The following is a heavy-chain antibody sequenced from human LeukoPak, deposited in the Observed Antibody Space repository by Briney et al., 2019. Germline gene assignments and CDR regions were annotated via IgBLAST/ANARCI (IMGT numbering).Heavy chain of an antibody. CDR3: ARTAAGIYYYYGMDV. CDR2: TSAYNGNT. V-gene: IGHV1-18*01. D-gene: IGHD6-13*01. Sequence: GASVKVSCKASGYTFTSYGISWVRQAPGQGLEWMGWTSAYNGNTNYAQKLQGRVTMTTDTSTSTAYMELRSLRSDDTAVYYCARTAAGIYYYYGMDVWGQGTTVTVSS. J-gene: IGHJ6*02. CDR1: GYTFTSYG.